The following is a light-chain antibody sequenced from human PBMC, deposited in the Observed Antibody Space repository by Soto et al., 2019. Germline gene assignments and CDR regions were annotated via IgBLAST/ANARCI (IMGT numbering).Light chain of an antibody. CDR1: SSDVGSYNL. CDR2: EGS. V-gene: IGLV2-23*01. J-gene: IGLJ1*01. Sequence: QSVLTQPASVSGSPGQSITISCTGTSSDVGSYNLVSWYQQHPGKAPKLMIYEGSKRPSGVSNRFSGSKSGNTASLTISGLQAEDEADYYCCSYAGSRTYVLGNGTKVTVL. CDR3: CSYAGSRTYV.